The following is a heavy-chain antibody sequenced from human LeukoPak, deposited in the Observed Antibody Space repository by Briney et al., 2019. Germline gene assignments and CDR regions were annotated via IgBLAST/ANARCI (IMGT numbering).Heavy chain of an antibody. Sequence: GGSLRLSCAASGFTFSDYAMSWVRQAPGRGLEWVSGIRGSGGSTYYADSVKGRFTISRDNSKNTLYLQMNSLRAEDTAVYYCAKWTRRGYEIDFDYWGQGTLVTVSS. CDR2: IRGSGGST. V-gene: IGHV3-23*01. J-gene: IGHJ4*02. CDR3: AKWTRRGYEIDFDY. D-gene: IGHD5-12*01. CDR1: GFTFSDYA.